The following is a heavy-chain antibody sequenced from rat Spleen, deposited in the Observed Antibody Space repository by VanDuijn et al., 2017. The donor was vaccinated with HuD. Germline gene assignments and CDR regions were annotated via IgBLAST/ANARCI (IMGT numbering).Heavy chain of an antibody. D-gene: IGHD1-2*01. CDR1: GFTFSDYY. CDR2: ISDEGSST. V-gene: IGHV5-22*01. Sequence: EVQLVESGGGLVQPGRSLKLSCAASGFTFSDYYMAWVRQAPKKGLEWVASISDEGSSTYYGDSVKGRFTISRDNAKSTLYLQMNSLRSEDTATYYCARQDYSSYMGVMDAWGQGASVTVSS. J-gene: IGHJ4*01. CDR3: ARQDYSSYMGVMDA.